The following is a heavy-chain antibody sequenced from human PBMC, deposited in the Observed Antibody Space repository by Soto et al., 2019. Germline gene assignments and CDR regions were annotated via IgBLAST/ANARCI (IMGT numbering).Heavy chain of an antibody. Sequence: SETLSLTCTVSGGSISSSSYYWGWIRQPPGKGLEWIGSIYYRGSTYYNPSLKSRVTISVHTSKNQFSLKLSSVTAADTAVYYCARLRHPNGRYDFWIRSFVRAGMDVWGQGTTVT. CDR2: IYYRGST. CDR3: ARLRHPNGRYDFWIRSFVRAGMDV. CDR1: GGSISSSSYY. V-gene: IGHV4-39*01. J-gene: IGHJ6*02. D-gene: IGHD3-3*01.